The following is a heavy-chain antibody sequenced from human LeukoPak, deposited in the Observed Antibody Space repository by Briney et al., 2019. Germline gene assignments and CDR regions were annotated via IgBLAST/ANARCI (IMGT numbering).Heavy chain of an antibody. CDR2: INPSGGST. V-gene: IGHV1-46*01. CDR3: ARVGGYDSSGYIPDSDAFDI. CDR1: GYTFTSYY. Sequence: ASVKVSCKASGYTFTSYYMHWVRQAPGQGLEWMGIINPSGGSTSYAQKFQGRVTMTRDMSTSTVYMELSSLGSEDTAVYYCARVGGYDSSGYIPDSDAFDIWGQGTMVTVSS. D-gene: IGHD3-22*01. J-gene: IGHJ3*02.